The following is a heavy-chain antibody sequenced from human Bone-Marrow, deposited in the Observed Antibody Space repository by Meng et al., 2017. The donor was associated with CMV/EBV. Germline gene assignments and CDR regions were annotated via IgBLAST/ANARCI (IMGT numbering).Heavy chain of an antibody. D-gene: IGHD2-2*02. V-gene: IGHV1-46*01. J-gene: IGHJ5*02. CDR3: ARGGVSGCSSTSCYTGWFDP. CDR2: INPSGGST. Sequence: SVKVSCKASGYTFTSYYMHWVRQAPGQGLEWMGIINPSGGSTSYAQKFQGRVTMTRDTSTSTVYMELSSLRSEDTAVYYCARGGVSGCSSTSCYTGWFDPWGQGTLVTVSS. CDR1: GYTFTSYY.